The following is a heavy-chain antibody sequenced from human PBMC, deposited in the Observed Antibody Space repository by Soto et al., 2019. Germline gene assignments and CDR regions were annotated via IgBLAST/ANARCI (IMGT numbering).Heavy chain of an antibody. Sequence: EVQLLESGGGLVQPGGSLRLSCAASGFTFSSYAMSWVRQAPGKGLEWVSAISGSGGSTYYADSVKGRFTISRDNSKNTLYLQMNRLRAEDPAVYYCAKDTSSGWYVSSRPSVLGHHDYWGQGTLVTVSS. CDR1: GFTFSSYA. J-gene: IGHJ4*02. CDR3: AKDTSSGWYVSSRPSVLGHHDY. V-gene: IGHV3-23*01. D-gene: IGHD6-19*01. CDR2: ISGSGGST.